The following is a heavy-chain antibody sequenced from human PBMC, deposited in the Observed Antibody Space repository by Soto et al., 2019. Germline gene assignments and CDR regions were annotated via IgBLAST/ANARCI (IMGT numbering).Heavy chain of an antibody. CDR3: ARGIATGQLDP. Sequence: PRASVKVSCKASGYTFTTYTMNWVRQAPGQRLEWMGWINPVNGNTKSSQKFQDRVIITRDTSASTAYMELRSLRSEDTAVYYCARGIATGQLDPWGQGTLVTVSS. CDR2: INPVNGNT. J-gene: IGHJ5*02. D-gene: IGHD6-13*01. V-gene: IGHV1-3*01. CDR1: GYTFTTYT.